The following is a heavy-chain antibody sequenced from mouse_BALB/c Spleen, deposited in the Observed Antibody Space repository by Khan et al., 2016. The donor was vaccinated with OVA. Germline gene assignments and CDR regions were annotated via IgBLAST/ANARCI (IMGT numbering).Heavy chain of an antibody. CDR2: VNPNTGNT. J-gene: IGHJ3*01. D-gene: IGHD2-14*01. Sequence: VQLQQSGPDLVKPGASVKMSCKASGYSFTGYYMNWVKQSHGKSLECIGRVNPNTGNTNYNQKFRGKAILSADKSSSTAYMELRSLTSEDSAVYYCARRYDFFAYWGQGTLVTVSA. V-gene: IGHV1-26*01. CDR1: GYSFTGYY. CDR3: ARRYDFFAY.